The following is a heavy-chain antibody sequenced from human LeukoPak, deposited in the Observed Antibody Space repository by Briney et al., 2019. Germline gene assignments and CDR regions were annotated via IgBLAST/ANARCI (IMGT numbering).Heavy chain of an antibody. CDR3: ARDYRFDFWSGLRDYYYYGMDV. V-gene: IGHV3-7*03. Sequence: GGSLRLSCEGSAFIFSGHWMNWVRQTPGKGLEWVASIKEDGSERQYVDSVKGRFSISRDNTKGSLFLQLNSLRAEDTAVYYCARDYRFDFWSGLRDYYYYGMDVWGQGTTVTVSS. CDR1: AFIFSGHW. D-gene: IGHD3-3*01. J-gene: IGHJ6*02. CDR2: IKEDGSER.